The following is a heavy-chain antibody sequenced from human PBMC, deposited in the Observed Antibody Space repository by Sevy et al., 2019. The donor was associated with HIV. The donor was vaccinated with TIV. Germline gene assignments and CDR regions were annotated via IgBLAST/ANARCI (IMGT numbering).Heavy chain of an antibody. Sequence: GGSLRLSCAASGFTFSSYGMYWVRQAPGKGLEWVAVISYDGSNKYYTDSVKGRFTISRDNSKNTLYVQMNSLRAEDTAVYYCAKVRTLYNWNDPADYWGQGTLVTVSS. CDR1: GFTFSSYG. CDR3: AKVRTLYNWNDPADY. V-gene: IGHV3-30*18. J-gene: IGHJ4*02. CDR2: ISYDGSNK. D-gene: IGHD1-20*01.